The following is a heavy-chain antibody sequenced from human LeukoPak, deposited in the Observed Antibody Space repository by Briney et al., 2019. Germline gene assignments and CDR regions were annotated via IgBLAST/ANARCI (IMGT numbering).Heavy chain of an antibody. J-gene: IGHJ4*02. D-gene: IGHD6-19*01. CDR2: INPNSGGT. Sequence: ASVKVSCKASGYTFTGYYMHWVRQAPGQGLEWMGWINPNSGGTNYAQKFQGRVTMTRDTSISTAYMELSRLRSDDTAVYYCAREYGSGWYDNFDYWGQGTLVTVSS. V-gene: IGHV1-2*02. CDR1: GYTFTGYY. CDR3: AREYGSGWYDNFDY.